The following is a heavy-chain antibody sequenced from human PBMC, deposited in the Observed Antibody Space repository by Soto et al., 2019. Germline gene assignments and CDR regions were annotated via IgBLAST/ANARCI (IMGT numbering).Heavy chain of an antibody. D-gene: IGHD3-10*01. J-gene: IGHJ4*02. V-gene: IGHV3-30*18. CDR1: GFTFSSYG. CDR3: AKDVDWFGLFDY. Sequence: PGGSLRLSCAASGFTFSSYGMHWVRQAPGKGLEWVAVISYDGSNKYYADSVKGRFTISRDNSKNTLYLQMNSLRAEDTAVYYCAKDVDWFGLFDYWGQGTLVTVSS. CDR2: ISYDGSNK.